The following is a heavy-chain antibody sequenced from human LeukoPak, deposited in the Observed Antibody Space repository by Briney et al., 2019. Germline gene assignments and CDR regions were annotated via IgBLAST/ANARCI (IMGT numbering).Heavy chain of an antibody. CDR2: ISAYNGNT. V-gene: IGHV1-18*01. J-gene: IGHJ4*02. CDR1: GYTFTSYG. D-gene: IGHD3-10*01. Sequence: ASVKVSCKASGYTFTSYGISWVRQAPGQGLEWMGWISAYNGNTNYAQKLQGRVTMTTDTSTSTAYMELRSLRSDDTAVYYCARDADSSPGSYQSIFDYWGQGTLVTVSS. CDR3: ARDADSSPGSYQSIFDY.